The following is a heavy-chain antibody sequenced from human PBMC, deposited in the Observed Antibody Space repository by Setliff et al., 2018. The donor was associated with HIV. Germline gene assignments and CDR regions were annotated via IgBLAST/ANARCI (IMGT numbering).Heavy chain of an antibody. CDR1: GGSITRTPYY. J-gene: IGHJ4*02. V-gene: IGHV4-39*02. Sequence: PSETLSLTCTVSGGSITRTPYYWGWIRQPPGKGLEWIGDIYHSGISNYNPSLKSRVTLSIDTSKNQFSLKLRSVTAADTAVYYCARVRLRVPPSIFDYWGQGTRVTVSS. CDR2: IYHSGIS. D-gene: IGHD2-21*01. CDR3: ARVRLRVPPSIFDY.